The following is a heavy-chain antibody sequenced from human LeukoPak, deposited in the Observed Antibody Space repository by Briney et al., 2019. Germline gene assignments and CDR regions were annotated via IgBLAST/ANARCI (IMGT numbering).Heavy chain of an antibody. CDR1: GFTFDDYA. Sequence: GGSLRLSCAASGFTFDDYAMHWVPQTPEKGLWWVLRIYSDGSRTTYADSVKGRFTISGDNAKNTLYIQMNSVRDEDTAVYYCARSGRGGAFDIWGHGTMVTVSS. J-gene: IGHJ3*02. CDR2: IYSDGSRT. V-gene: IGHV3-74*01. D-gene: IGHD1-26*01. CDR3: ARSGRGGAFDI.